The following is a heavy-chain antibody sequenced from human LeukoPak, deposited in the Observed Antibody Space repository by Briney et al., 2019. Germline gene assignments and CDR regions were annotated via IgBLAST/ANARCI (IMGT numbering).Heavy chain of an antibody. D-gene: IGHD1-26*01. CDR1: GGTFSSYA. V-gene: IGHV1-69*13. CDR3: GVGATPVDV. CDR2: IIPIFGTA. J-gene: IGHJ6*04. Sequence: ASVKVSCKASGGTFSSYAISWVRQAPGQGLEWMGGIIPIFGTANYAQKFQRRVTITADESTSTAYMELSSLRSEDTAVYYCGVGATPVDVWGKGATVTVSS.